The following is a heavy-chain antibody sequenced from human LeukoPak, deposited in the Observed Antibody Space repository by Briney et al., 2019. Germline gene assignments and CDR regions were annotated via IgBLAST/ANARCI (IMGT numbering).Heavy chain of an antibody. CDR1: GFIFSSYG. D-gene: IGHD2-2*01. J-gene: IGHJ4*02. CDR3: ARDLSRGDVVAVPSALFDY. CDR2: IWYDGSNK. V-gene: IGHV3-33*01. Sequence: GGSLRLSCAASGFIFSSYGMYWVRQAPGKGLEWVAVIWYDGSNKYYADSVKGRFTISRDNSKNTLYLQMNSLRAEDTAVYYCARDLSRGDVVAVPSALFDYWGQGTLVTVSS.